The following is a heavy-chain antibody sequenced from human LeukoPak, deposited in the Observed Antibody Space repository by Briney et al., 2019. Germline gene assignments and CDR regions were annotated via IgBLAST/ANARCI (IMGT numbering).Heavy chain of an antibody. V-gene: IGHV3-33*06. CDR3: PKAAYLDARVLTTYASED. D-gene: IGHD3-9*01. CDR2: IWSDGSYE. Sequence: TGGSLRLSCLASGFTFSIYGMQWVRQAPGKGLEWVAVIWSDGSYENYADSVKGRFTISRDNSKNTLSLQMDSLRVEDTAVYYCPKAAYLDARVLTTYASEDWGQGTLVTVSS. CDR1: GFTFSIYG. J-gene: IGHJ4*02.